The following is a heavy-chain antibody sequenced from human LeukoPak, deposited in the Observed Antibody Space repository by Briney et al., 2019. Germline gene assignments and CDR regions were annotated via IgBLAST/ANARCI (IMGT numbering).Heavy chain of an antibody. CDR3: ARGVSVRGALNWFDP. J-gene: IGHJ5*02. CDR1: GYTFTSYG. CDR2: ISAYNGNT. Sequence: ASVKVSCKASGYTFTSYGISWVRQAAGQGLEWMGWISAYNGNTNYAQKLQGRVTMTTDTSTSTAYMELRSLRSDDTAVYYCARGVSVRGALNWFDPWGQGTLVTVSS. V-gene: IGHV1-18*01. D-gene: IGHD3-10*01.